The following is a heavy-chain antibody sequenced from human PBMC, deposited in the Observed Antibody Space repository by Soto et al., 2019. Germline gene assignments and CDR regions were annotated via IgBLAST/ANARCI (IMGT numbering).Heavy chain of an antibody. J-gene: IGHJ6*02. D-gene: IGHD3-3*01. CDR2: IKSKTDGGTT. V-gene: IGHV3-15*01. CDR1: GFTFSNAW. Sequence: PGGSLRLSCAASGFTFSNAWMSWVRQAPGQGLEWVGRIKSKTDGGTTDYAAPVKGRFTISRDDSKNTLYLQMNSLKTEDTAVYYCTIPFGVVIDGSYYGMDVWGQGTTVTVSS. CDR3: TIPFGVVIDGSYYGMDV.